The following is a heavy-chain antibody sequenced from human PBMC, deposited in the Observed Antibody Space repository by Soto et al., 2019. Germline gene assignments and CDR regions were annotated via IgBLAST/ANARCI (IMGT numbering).Heavy chain of an antibody. Sequence: PSQTLSLTCAISGDSVSSNSAAWNWIRQSPSRGLEWLGRTYYRSKWYDDYAVSVKSRITINPDTSKNQFSLQLNSVTPEDTAVYYCARGVRYCSSTSCYTRYGMDVWGQGTTVTV. J-gene: IGHJ6*02. CDR1: GDSVSSNSAA. CDR3: ARGVRYCSSTSCYTRYGMDV. V-gene: IGHV6-1*01. D-gene: IGHD2-2*02. CDR2: TYYRSKWYD.